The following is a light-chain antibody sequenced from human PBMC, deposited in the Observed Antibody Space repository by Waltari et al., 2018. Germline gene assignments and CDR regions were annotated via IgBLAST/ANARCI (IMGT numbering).Light chain of an antibody. Sequence: QPVLTQPPSASVTPGQRVTISCSGRHSNIGATPVKWYQQLPGTAPKLLIYSDNRRFSGVPDRFSASKSGTSASLAISGLQSEDEADYYCSTWDDSLSGVLFGEGTKLTVV. V-gene: IGLV1-44*01. CDR2: SDN. CDR1: HSNIGATP. J-gene: IGLJ2*01. CDR3: STWDDSLSGVL.